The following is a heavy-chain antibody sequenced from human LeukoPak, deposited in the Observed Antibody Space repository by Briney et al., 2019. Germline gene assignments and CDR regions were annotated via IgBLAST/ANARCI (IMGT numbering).Heavy chain of an antibody. V-gene: IGHV3-23*01. CDR2: ISGSGGST. J-gene: IGHJ4*02. Sequence: PGGSLRLSCAASGITFSSYGMSWVRQAPGKGLEWVSLISGSGGSTYYADSVKGRFTISRDNSKNTLYLQMNSLRAEDTAVYYCAKMPDSSGYYGYFDYWGQGTLVTVSS. D-gene: IGHD3-22*01. CDR1: GITFSSYG. CDR3: AKMPDSSGYYGYFDY.